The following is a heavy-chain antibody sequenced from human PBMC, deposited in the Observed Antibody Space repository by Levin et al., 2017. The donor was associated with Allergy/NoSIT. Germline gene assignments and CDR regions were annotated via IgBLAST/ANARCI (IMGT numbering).Heavy chain of an antibody. CDR3: ARDPLRNIRGTYNHYAMDV. CDR2: IIPMFGTS. D-gene: IGHD1-14*01. V-gene: IGHV1-69*01. J-gene: IGHJ6*02. Sequence: KISCKASGGTFSSYGVNWVRQAPGQGLEWVGGIIPMFGTSAYAQKFQGRVTISADEFTGTAYMELGSLRSEDTAIYFCARDPLRNIRGTYNHYAMDVWGQGTTVTVSS. CDR1: GGTFSSYG.